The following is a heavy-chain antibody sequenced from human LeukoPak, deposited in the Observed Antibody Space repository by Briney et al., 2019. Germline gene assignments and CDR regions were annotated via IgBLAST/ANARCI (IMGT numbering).Heavy chain of an antibody. CDR3: ARVRGVVIATCFDY. CDR2: IKHDGSEK. J-gene: IGHJ4*02. V-gene: IGHV3-7*02. Sequence: GGTLSLSCAASGFTFSSCWMSWICQPPAKGLGRVANIKHDGSEKYYVDSVKGRFTISRDNAKNSLYLQMNSLRAEDTAVYYCARVRGVVIATCFDYWGQGTLVTVSS. D-gene: IGHD2-21*01. CDR1: GFTFSSCW.